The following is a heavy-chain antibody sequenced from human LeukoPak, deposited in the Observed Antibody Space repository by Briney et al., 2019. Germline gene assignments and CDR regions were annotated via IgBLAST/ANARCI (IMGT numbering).Heavy chain of an antibody. Sequence: PSETLSLTCTVSGGSISSSSYYWGWIRQPPGKGLEWIGEINHSGSTNYNPSLKSRVTISVDTSKNQFSLKLSSVTAADTAVYYCARVGDAWGQGTLVTVSS. CDR3: ARVGDA. D-gene: IGHD3-16*01. V-gene: IGHV4-39*07. CDR1: GGSISSSSYY. CDR2: INHSGST. J-gene: IGHJ5*02.